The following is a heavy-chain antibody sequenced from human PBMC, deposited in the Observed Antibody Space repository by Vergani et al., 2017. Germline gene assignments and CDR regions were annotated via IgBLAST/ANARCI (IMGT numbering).Heavy chain of an antibody. CDR2: IRGSGGST. V-gene: IGHV3-23*01. J-gene: IGHJ6*02. Sequence: EVQLLESGGGLVQPGGSLRLSCAASGFTFSSYAMSWVRQAPGKGLEWVSAIRGSGGSTYYADSVKGRFTISRDNSKNTLYLQMNSLRAEDTAVYYCARDRITICGGNYYYYGMDVWGHGTTVTVSS. CDR3: ARDRITICGGNYYYYGMDV. D-gene: IGHD3-3*01. CDR1: GFTFSSYA.